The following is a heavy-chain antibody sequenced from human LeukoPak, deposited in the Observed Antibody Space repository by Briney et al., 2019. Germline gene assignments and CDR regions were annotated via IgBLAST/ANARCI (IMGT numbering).Heavy chain of an antibody. CDR2: IIQKFATG. J-gene: IGHJ6*03. CDR1: GGTFSDSG. D-gene: IGHD6-19*01. Sequence: AVNVSCKASGGTFSDSGITGVRQAPGQGLEWMGTIIQKFATGKYAQKFRRRVTITADETPSTSHMALSSLTSEDTAVYYCARTLPQGDTGWFYYMDVWGTGTTVTISS. CDR3: ARTLPQGDTGWFYYMDV. V-gene: IGHV1-69*13.